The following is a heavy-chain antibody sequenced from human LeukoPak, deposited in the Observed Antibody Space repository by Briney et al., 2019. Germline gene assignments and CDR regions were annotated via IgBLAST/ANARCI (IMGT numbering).Heavy chain of an antibody. D-gene: IGHD6-13*01. CDR3: ARKIAAAGTAFDI. J-gene: IGHJ3*02. V-gene: IGHV4-31*03. CDR2: IYYSGST. CDR1: GGSISSGDYY. Sequence: SETLSLTCTVSGGSISSGDYYWSWIRQPPGKGLEWIGYIYYSGSTYYNPSLKSRVTISVDTSKNQSSLKLSSVTAAGTAVYYCARKIAAAGTAFDIWGQGTMVTVSS.